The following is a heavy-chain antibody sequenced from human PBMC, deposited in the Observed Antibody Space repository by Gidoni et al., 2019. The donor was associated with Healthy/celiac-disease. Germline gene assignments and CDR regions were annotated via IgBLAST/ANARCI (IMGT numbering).Heavy chain of an antibody. CDR1: GYTFTGYY. Sequence: QVQLVQSGAEVNKPGASVKVSCKASGYTFTGYYMPWVRPAPGQGLEWMGWINTNSGGTNYAQKLQGRVTMTRDTSISTAYMELSRLRSDETAVYYCARNGRPGYCSSTSCRNYFDYWGQGTLVTVSS. CDR2: INTNSGGT. D-gene: IGHD2-2*01. V-gene: IGHV1-2*02. J-gene: IGHJ4*02. CDR3: ARNGRPGYCSSTSCRNYFDY.